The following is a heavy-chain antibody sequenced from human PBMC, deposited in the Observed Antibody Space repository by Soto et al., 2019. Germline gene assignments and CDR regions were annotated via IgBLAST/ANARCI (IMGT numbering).Heavy chain of an antibody. J-gene: IGHJ6*02. D-gene: IGHD6-13*01. CDR2: ISGSGGST. V-gene: IGHV3-23*01. Sequence: GGSLRLSCAASGFTFSSYAMSWVRQAPGKGLEWVSAISGSGGSTYYADSVKGRFTISRDNSKNTLYLQMNSLRAEDTAVYYCAKDQYPGIEAAGRGVSGYYGMDVWGQGTTVTVYS. CDR3: AKDQYPGIEAAGRGVSGYYGMDV. CDR1: GFTFSSYA.